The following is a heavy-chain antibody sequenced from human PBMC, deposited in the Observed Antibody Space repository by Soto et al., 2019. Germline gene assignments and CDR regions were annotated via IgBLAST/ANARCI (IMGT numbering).Heavy chain of an antibody. D-gene: IGHD5-18*01. CDR3: ARVDTSDYYYSMDV. Sequence: EVQLVETGGGLIQPGGSLSLSCAASGLAVTSNYMSWVRQAPGKGLEWVSIVYSSGTTYYADSVKGRFTFSRDKSKNTLYLQMRNLRAEDTAVYYCARVDTSDYYYSMDVWGQGTTVTLSS. J-gene: IGHJ6*02. V-gene: IGHV3-53*02. CDR1: GLAVTSNY. CDR2: VYSSGTT.